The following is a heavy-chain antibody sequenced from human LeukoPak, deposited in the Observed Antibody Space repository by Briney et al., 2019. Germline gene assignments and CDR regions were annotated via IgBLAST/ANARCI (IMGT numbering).Heavy chain of an antibody. CDR1: GYTFTSYG. CDR2: ISAYNGNT. Sequence: ASVKVSCKASGYTFTSYGISWVRQAPGQGLEWMGWISAYNGNTNYAQKLQGRVTMTTDTSTSTAYMELRRLRSDDTAVYYCARIPYSSGWFDAFDIWGQGTMVTVSS. J-gene: IGHJ3*02. CDR3: ARIPYSSGWFDAFDI. V-gene: IGHV1-18*04. D-gene: IGHD6-19*01.